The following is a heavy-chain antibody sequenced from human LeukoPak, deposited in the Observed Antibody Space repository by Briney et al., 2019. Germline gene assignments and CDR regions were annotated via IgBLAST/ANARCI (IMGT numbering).Heavy chain of an antibody. CDR2: INPNSGGT. D-gene: IGHD3-22*01. J-gene: IGHJ4*02. CDR1: GYTFTGYY. V-gene: IGHV1-2*02. Sequence: ASVKVSCKASGYTFTGYYMHWVRQAPGQGLEWMGWINPNSGGTNYAQKFQGRVTMTRDTSTSTVYMELSSLRSGDTAVYYCARTLNYDNSGFDYWGQGTLVTVSS. CDR3: ARTLNYDNSGFDY.